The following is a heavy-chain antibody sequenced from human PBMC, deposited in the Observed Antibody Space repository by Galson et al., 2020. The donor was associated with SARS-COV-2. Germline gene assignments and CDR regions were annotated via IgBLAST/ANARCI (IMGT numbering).Heavy chain of an antibody. CDR2: IRSKAYGGTT. Sequence: GGSLRLSCTASGFTFGDYAMSWFRQAPGKGLEWVGFIRSKAYGGTTEYAASVKGRFTISRDDSKSIAYLQMKSLKTEDTAVYYCTRDVHYDSSGYYWGFGKIFDYWGQGTLVTVSS. J-gene: IGHJ4*02. CDR1: GFTFGDYA. CDR3: TRDVHYDSSGYYWGFGKIFDY. D-gene: IGHD3-22*01. V-gene: IGHV3-49*03.